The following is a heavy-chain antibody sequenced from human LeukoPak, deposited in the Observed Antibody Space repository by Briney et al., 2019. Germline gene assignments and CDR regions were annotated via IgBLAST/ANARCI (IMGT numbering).Heavy chain of an antibody. Sequence: GGSLRLSCSASGFTFSSYAMHWVRQAPGKGLEYVSAINNNGDSTYYVDSVKGRFTISRDNFKNTLYLRMSSLRAEDTAVYYCAVSLYSRSLLFDHWGQGSLVTVSS. J-gene: IGHJ4*02. CDR2: INNNGDST. CDR3: AVSLYSRSLLFDH. CDR1: GFTFSSYA. V-gene: IGHV3-64D*06. D-gene: IGHD6-13*01.